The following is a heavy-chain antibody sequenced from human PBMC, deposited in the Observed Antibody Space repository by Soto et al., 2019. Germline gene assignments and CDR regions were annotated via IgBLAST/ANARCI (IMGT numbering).Heavy chain of an antibody. Sequence: PGGSLRLSCAASGFTFSSYAMSWVRQAPGKGLEWVSAISGSGGSTYYADSVKGRFTISRDNSENTLYLQMNSLRAEDTAVYYCAKDQRLRFLMDVWGQGTTVTVSS. J-gene: IGHJ6*02. CDR3: AKDQRLRFLMDV. CDR1: GFTFSSYA. V-gene: IGHV3-23*01. D-gene: IGHD3-3*01. CDR2: ISGSGGST.